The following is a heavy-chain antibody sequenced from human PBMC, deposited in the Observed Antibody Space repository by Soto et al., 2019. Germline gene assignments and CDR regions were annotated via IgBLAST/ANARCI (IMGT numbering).Heavy chain of an antibody. J-gene: IGHJ6*02. Sequence: NLPETLSLTCTVSGGSITSSYWSWIRRPPGKGLEWIAYIYDTGISGYTPSTSYNPSLKSRVTMSVDTSKSQFSLKLTSVTAAGTAVYYCARGEDAFFYYGLDVWGQGITVTVSS. CDR2: IYDTGISGYTPST. V-gene: IGHV4-59*01. CDR1: GGSITSSY. CDR3: ARGEDAFFYYGLDV.